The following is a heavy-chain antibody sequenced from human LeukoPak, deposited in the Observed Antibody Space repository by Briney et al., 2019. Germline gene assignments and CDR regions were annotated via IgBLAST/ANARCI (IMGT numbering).Heavy chain of an antibody. J-gene: IGHJ4*02. V-gene: IGHV4-39*07. D-gene: IGHD3-10*01. CDR3: ARQARWFGNGFDY. Sequence: SESLTLTCTVSGGSISSNSYYWVRLRQRPGMGREWIGSIYYSRRTYYNPSLKRLTTISVDTSKNQFSLNLSSVTAADTAVYYCARQARWFGNGFDYWGQGTLVTVSS. CDR2: IYYSRRT. CDR1: GGSISSNSYY.